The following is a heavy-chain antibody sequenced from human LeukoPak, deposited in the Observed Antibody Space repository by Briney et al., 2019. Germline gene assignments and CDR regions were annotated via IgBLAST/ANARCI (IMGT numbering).Heavy chain of an antibody. J-gene: IGHJ3*02. Sequence: SETLSLTCAVYGGSFSGYYRSWIRQPPGKGLEWIGEINHSESTNYNPSLKSRVTISVDTSKNQFSLKLSSVTAADTAVYYCARGGPGAFDIWGQGTMVTVSS. CDR1: GGSFSGYY. V-gene: IGHV4-34*01. CDR3: ARGGPGAFDI. CDR2: INHSEST.